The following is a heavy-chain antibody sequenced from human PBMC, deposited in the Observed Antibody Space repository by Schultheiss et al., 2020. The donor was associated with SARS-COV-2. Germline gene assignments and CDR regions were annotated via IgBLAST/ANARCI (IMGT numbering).Heavy chain of an antibody. CDR3: AREYYDSSGRSKGYYYYGMDV. J-gene: IGHJ6*02. V-gene: IGHV1-69*13. CDR1: GYTFTRYY. CDR2: IIPTFTTS. D-gene: IGHD3-22*01. Sequence: SVKVSCKTSGYTFTRYYIHWVRQAPGQGLEWMGGIIPTFTTSTHAQKFQGRVTITADESTKTAYMELSSLTSEDTAVYYCAREYYDSSGRSKGYYYYGMDVWGQGTTVTVSS.